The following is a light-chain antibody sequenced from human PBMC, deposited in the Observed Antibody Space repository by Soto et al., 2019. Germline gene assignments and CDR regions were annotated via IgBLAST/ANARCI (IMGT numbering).Light chain of an antibody. V-gene: IGKV3-11*01. CDR2: DAS. CDR1: QSVSSY. J-gene: IGKJ3*01. Sequence: EIVLTQSPATLSLSPGERATLSCRASQSVSSYLAWYQQKPGQAPRLLIYDASNRATDIPARFSGSGSGTDFAPTISSLEPEDFAVYYCQPRSNWPRFTFGPGTKVDIK. CDR3: QPRSNWPRFT.